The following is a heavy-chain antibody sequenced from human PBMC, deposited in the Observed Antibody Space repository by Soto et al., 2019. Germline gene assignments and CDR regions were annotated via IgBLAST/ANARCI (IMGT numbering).Heavy chain of an antibody. CDR2: IGTAGDT. CDR3: ARHPERIAEIGWFDP. D-gene: IGHD6-13*01. V-gene: IGHV3-13*01. CDR1: GFTFSSYD. J-gene: IGHJ5*02. Sequence: GGSLRLSCAASGFTFSSYDMHWVRQATGKGLEWVSAIGTAGDTYYPGSVKGRFTISRENAKNSLYLQMNGLRAEDTAVYYCARHPERIAEIGWFDPWGQGTLVTVSS.